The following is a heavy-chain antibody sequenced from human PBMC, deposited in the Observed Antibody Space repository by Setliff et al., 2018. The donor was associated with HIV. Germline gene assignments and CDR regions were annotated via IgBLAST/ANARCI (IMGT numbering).Heavy chain of an antibody. J-gene: IGHJ3*02. CDR3: ARAFCSSASCYGGGDAFDI. Sequence: SETLSLTCTVSGGSISSGGYYWSWIRQHPGRGLEWIGYIYYSGNTYYNPSLKSRLTISVDTSKNHFSLKLSSVTAADTAVYYCARAFCSSASCYGGGDAFDIWGQGTMVTVSS. V-gene: IGHV4-31*03. D-gene: IGHD2-2*01. CDR2: IYYSGNT. CDR1: GGSISSGGYY.